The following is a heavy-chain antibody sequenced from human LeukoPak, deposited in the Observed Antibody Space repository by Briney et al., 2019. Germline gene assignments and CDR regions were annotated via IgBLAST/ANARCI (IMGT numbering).Heavy chain of an antibody. CDR1: GFTVSSNY. CDR3: ATRESSGYRTYAFDI. CDR2: IYSGGST. J-gene: IGHJ3*02. D-gene: IGHD3-22*01. V-gene: IGHV3-66*01. Sequence: GGSLRLSCAASGFTVSSNYMSWVRQAPGKGLEWVSVIYSGGSTYYADSVKGRFTISRDNSKNTLYLQMNSLRAEDTAVYYCATRESSGYRTYAFDIWGQGTMVTVSS.